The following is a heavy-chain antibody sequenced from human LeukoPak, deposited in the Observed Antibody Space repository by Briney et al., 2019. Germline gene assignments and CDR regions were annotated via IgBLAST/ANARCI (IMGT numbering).Heavy chain of an antibody. CDR1: GVSITSYH. Sequence: SETLSLTCTVSGVSITSYHWSWIRQPAGKGLEWIGRIHASGSSNYDPSLKSRVTISVDTSKNQFSLKLTSVTAADTAVYYCARDGLFSYGYYYFDYWGQGTLVTVSS. D-gene: IGHD5-18*01. CDR2: IHASGSS. CDR3: ARDGLFSYGYYYFDY. V-gene: IGHV4-4*07. J-gene: IGHJ4*02.